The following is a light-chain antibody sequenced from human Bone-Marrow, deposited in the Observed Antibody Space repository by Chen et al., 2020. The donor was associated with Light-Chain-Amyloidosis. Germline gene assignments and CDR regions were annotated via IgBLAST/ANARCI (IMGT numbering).Light chain of an antibody. CDR2: DAS. Sequence: VLTQSPATLSLSPGERATLSCRASHGIGTFLACYQQKPGQAPRLLIYDASNRATGIPPRFSGSGSGTDFTLTIISLEPEDCAVYYCQQRSNWPLSITLGQGTRLEIQ. CDR3: QQRSNWPLSIT. J-gene: IGKJ5*01. V-gene: IGKV3-11*01. CDR1: HGIGTF.